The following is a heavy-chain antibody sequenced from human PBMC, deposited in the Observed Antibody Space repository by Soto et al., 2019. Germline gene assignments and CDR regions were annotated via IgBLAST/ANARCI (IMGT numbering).Heavy chain of an antibody. D-gene: IGHD2-15*01. V-gene: IGHV2-5*02. CDR2: IYWDDDK. Sequence: SGPTLVNPTQTLTLTCTFSGFSLSTSGVGVGWIRQPPGKALEWLALIYWDDDKRYSPSLKSRLTITKDTSKNQVVLTMTNMDPVDTATYYCVHSLLLDIVVLLAATPTPLFYYCGQGTLVTVSS. J-gene: IGHJ4*02. CDR1: GFSLSTSGVG. CDR3: VHSLLLDIVVLLAATPTPLFYY.